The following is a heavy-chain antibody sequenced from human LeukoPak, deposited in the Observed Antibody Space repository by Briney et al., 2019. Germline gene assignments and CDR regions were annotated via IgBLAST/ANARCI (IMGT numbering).Heavy chain of an antibody. CDR2: IYYSGST. Sequence: NPSETLSLTCTVSGGSISSYYWSWIRQPPGKGLEWIGYIYYSGSTNYNPSLKSRVTISVDTSKNQFSLKLSSVTAADTAVYYCARSRRGSSSWYNYWGQGTLVTVSS. D-gene: IGHD6-13*01. CDR1: GGSISSYY. V-gene: IGHV4-59*01. CDR3: ARSRRGSSSWYNY. J-gene: IGHJ4*02.